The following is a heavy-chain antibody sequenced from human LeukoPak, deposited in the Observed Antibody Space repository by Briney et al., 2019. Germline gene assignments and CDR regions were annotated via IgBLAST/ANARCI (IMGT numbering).Heavy chain of an antibody. D-gene: IGHD4-17*01. J-gene: IGHJ5*02. Sequence: KSSETLSLTCTVSGGSISSGGYYWSWIRQHPGKGLEWIGYIYYSGSTYYNPSLKSRVTISVDTSKNQFSLKLSSVTAADTAVYYCARGDYYNWFDPWGQGTLVTVSS. CDR1: GGSISSGGYY. CDR2: IYYSGST. V-gene: IGHV4-31*03. CDR3: ARGDYYNWFDP.